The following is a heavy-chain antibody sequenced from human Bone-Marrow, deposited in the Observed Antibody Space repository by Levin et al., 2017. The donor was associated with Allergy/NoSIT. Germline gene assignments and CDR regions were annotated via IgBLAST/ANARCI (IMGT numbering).Heavy chain of an antibody. CDR1: GGSISSSSYY. CDR3: ARHTVTII. CDR2: IFYTGNT. Sequence: SETLSLTCTVSGGSISSSSYYWGWIRQPPGKGLEWIGSIFYTGNTYSNPSLKSRVTISVDTSKNQFSLKLSSVTAADTAVYYCARHTVTIIWGQGTLVTVSS. V-gene: IGHV4-39*01. D-gene: IGHD4-17*01. J-gene: IGHJ4*02.